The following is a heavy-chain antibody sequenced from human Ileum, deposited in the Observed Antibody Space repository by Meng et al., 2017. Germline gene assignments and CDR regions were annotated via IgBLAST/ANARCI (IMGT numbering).Heavy chain of an antibody. V-gene: IGHV3-33*01. D-gene: IGHD6-13*01. Sequence: QVQLVESGGGVVQPGRSVRLACAASGFTLSSYGMHWVRQAPGKGLEWVAIIWYDGSKKYYADSVRGRFTISRDNSRKTVYLQMNSLRAEDTAVYYCARGGLAAAGIDYWGQGTLVTVSS. CDR1: GFTLSSYG. CDR3: ARGGLAAAGIDY. J-gene: IGHJ4*02. CDR2: IWYDGSKK.